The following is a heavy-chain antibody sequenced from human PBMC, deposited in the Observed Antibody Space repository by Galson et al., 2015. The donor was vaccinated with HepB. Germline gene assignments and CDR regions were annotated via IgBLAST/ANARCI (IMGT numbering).Heavy chain of an antibody. V-gene: IGHV1-69*13. CDR2: IIPIFGIA. D-gene: IGHD3-10*01. Sequence: SVKVSYKASGGTFSSYAISWVRQAPGQGLEWMGGIIPIFGIANYAQKFQGRVTITADESTSTAYMELSSLRSEDTAVYYCATGPPGETYGSGSYSRIYYYYGMDVWGQGTTVTVSS. J-gene: IGHJ6*02. CDR3: ATGPPGETYGSGSYSRIYYYYGMDV. CDR1: GGTFSSYA.